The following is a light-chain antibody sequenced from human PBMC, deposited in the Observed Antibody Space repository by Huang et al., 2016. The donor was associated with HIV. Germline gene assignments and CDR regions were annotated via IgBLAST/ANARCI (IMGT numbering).Light chain of an antibody. CDR1: QPINTY. CDR3: LQSYSMPIT. CDR2: DSS. J-gene: IGKJ5*01. Sequence: DIQVTQSPSSLSASVGDRVTITCRASQPINTYLNWYQQKPGKAPKLLIYDSSTLQSWVPSRFSGSGYGTDFTLTITSLQPEDFATYYCLQSYSMPITFGLGTRLEI. V-gene: IGKV1-39*01.